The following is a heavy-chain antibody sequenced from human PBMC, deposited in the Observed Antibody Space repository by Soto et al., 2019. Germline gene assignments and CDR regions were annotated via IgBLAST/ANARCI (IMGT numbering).Heavy chain of an antibody. CDR2: IYNSGNT. D-gene: IGHD6-6*01. Sequence: SETLSLTCTVSGGSISSYYLNWILQPPGKGLEWIGYIYNSGNTNYNPSLRSRVTISVDTSKNQFSLKLTSVTAADTAVYYCAAPPRYCGQGTLVTVSA. CDR1: GGSISSYY. V-gene: IGHV4-59*01. J-gene: IGHJ4*02. CDR3: AAPPRY.